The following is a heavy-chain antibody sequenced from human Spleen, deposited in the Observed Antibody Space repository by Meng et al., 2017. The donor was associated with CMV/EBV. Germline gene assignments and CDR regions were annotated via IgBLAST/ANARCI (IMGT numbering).Heavy chain of an antibody. CDR2: IYHSGST. J-gene: IGHJ4*02. CDR1: GYSISSGYY. Sequence: SETLSLTCTVSGYSISSGYYWGWIRQPPGKGLEWIGSIYHSGSTYYNPSLKSRVTISVDTSKNQFSLKLSSVTVADTAVYYCARVAHLTTYDSSGYPDYWGQGTLVTVSS. D-gene: IGHD3-22*01. V-gene: IGHV4-38-2*02. CDR3: ARVAHLTTYDSSGYPDY.